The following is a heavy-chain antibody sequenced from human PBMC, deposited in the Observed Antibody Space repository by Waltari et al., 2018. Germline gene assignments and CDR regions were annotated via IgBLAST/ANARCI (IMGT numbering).Heavy chain of an antibody. D-gene: IGHD1-20*01. CDR1: GGSISSYY. J-gene: IGHJ6*02. V-gene: IGHV4-59*01. Sequence: QVQLQESGPGLVKPSETLCLTCTVSGGSISSYYWSWIRQPPGKGLEWIGYIDYSGSTNYSPSLKSRVTISVDTSKNQFSLKLSSVTAADTAVYYCARDNWNLVGAYYYYGMDVWGQGTTVTVSS. CDR2: IDYSGST. CDR3: ARDNWNLVGAYYYYGMDV.